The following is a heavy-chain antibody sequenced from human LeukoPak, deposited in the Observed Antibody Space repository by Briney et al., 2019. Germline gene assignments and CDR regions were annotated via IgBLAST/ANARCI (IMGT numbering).Heavy chain of an antibody. V-gene: IGHV3-23*01. CDR1: GFTFSGSA. D-gene: IGHD5-12*01. J-gene: IGHJ4*02. CDR2: ITGSDDKT. CDR3: AKGPQLYSGYHPDY. Sequence: PGGSLSLSCAASGFTFSGSAMTWVRQAPGKGLQWVSTITGSDDKTYYADSVKGRLTISRDFSKNMVHLHMNSLRVEDTAIYYCAKGPQLYSGYHPDYWGQGTLVTVSS.